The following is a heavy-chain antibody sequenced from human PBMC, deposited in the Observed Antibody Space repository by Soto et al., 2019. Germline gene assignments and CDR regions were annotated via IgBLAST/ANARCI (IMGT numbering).Heavy chain of an antibody. V-gene: IGHV4-34*01. CDR1: GVSFSGYY. Sequence: SETLSLTCAVYGVSFSGYYWSWIRQPPGKGLEWIGEINHSGSTNYNPSLKSRVTISVDTSKNQFSLKLSSVTAADTAVYYCARLDYYYMDVWGKGTTVTVSS. J-gene: IGHJ6*03. CDR3: ARLDYYYMDV. CDR2: INHSGST.